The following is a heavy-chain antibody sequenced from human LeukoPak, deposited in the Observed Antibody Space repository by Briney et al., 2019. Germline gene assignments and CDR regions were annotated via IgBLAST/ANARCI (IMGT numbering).Heavy chain of an antibody. CDR3: AKDRSEWELSTFDY. V-gene: IGHV3-23*01. J-gene: IGHJ4*02. D-gene: IGHD3-16*02. Sequence: PGGSLRLSCTVSGFTFGDYAMSWVRQAPGEGLEWVAVISGSGEYTFYADSMKGRFTISRDNSKNTLYLQMNSLRAEDTAVYYCAKDRSEWELSTFDYWGQGTLVTVSS. CDR1: GFTFGDYA. CDR2: ISGSGEYT.